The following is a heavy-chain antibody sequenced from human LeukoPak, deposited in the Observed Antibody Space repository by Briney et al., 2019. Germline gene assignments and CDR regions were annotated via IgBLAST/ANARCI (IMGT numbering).Heavy chain of an antibody. CDR2: VSYSGSP. CDR3: ARGPSGLRSPFNT. Sequence: SETLSLTCAVYGGSFSGYYWSWIRQPPGKGLEWIGSVSYSGSPYYNPSLTSRATISVDTSRNQVSLKLTSVTAADTAVYYCARGPSGLRSPFNTWGQGTTVTVSS. V-gene: IGHV4-34*11. D-gene: IGHD5-12*01. J-gene: IGHJ3*02. CDR1: GGSFSGYY.